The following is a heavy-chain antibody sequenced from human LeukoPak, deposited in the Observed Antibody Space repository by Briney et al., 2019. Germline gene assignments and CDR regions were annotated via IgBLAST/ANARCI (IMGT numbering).Heavy chain of an antibody. V-gene: IGHV3-23*01. CDR1: GFTFSSFT. CDR2: ISYNSANK. CDR3: TKRRPSASVTVDEY. J-gene: IGHJ4*02. D-gene: IGHD2-21*02. Sequence: GGYLRCYCTTSGFTFSSFTMSWVRQAPGKGLEWVSSISYNSANKWHADSVKSRFTISRDNSKNTLYLQMHRLRADDTALYYCTKRRPSASVTVDEYWGQGALVTVSS.